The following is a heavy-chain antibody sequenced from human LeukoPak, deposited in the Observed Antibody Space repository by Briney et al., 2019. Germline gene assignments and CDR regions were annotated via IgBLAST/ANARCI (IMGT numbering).Heavy chain of an antibody. CDR3: AKDLYTSRYACCFDY. V-gene: IGHV3-30*02. CDR2: IRYDGTNK. D-gene: IGHD6-13*01. Sequence: GGSLRLSCAASGFTFSTYGMHWVRQAPGKGLEWVAFIRYDGTNKYYGDSVKGRFTISRDNSKNMLYLQMNSLRAEDTAVYYCAKDLYTSRYACCFDYWGQGTLVTVSS. CDR1: GFTFSTYG. J-gene: IGHJ4*02.